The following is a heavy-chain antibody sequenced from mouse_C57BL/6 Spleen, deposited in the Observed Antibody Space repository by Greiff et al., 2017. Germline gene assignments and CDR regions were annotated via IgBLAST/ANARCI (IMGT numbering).Heavy chain of an antibody. CDR2: ISSGSSTI. V-gene: IGHV5-17*01. J-gene: IGHJ4*01. Sequence: EVKLVESGGGLVKPGGSLKLSCAASGFTFSDYGMPWVRQAPEKGLEWVAYISSGSSTIYYADTVKGRFTISRDNAKNTLFLQMTSLRSEDTAMYYCAREPDYAMDYWGQGTSVTVSS. CDR3: AREPDYAMDY. CDR1: GFTFSDYG.